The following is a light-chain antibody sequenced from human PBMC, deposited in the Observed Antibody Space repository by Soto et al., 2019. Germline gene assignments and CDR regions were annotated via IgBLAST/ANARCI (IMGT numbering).Light chain of an antibody. Sequence: QSVLTQPASVSGSPGQSITISCTGTSSDVGDYNYVSWCQQHPGKAPKLLIYDVSNRPSGVSNRFSGSKSGNTASLTISGLQAEDEADYYCSSYTSSTTYVVFGGGTKLTVL. CDR2: DVS. CDR3: SSYTSSTTYVV. CDR1: SSDVGDYNY. J-gene: IGLJ2*01. V-gene: IGLV2-14*01.